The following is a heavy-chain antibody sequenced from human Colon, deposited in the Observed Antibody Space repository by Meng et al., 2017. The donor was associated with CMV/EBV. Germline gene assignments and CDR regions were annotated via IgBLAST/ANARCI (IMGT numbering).Heavy chain of an antibody. CDR2: ISSSGSTI. CDR3: ARERRGGSGFGY. D-gene: IGHD2-15*01. Sequence: GGSLRLSCAASGFTFNTYAMHWVRQAPGKGLEWVSYISSSGSTIYYADSVKGRFTISRDNAKNSLYLQMNSLRAEDTAVYYCARERRGGSGFGYWGQGTLVTVSS. V-gene: IGHV3-48*03. J-gene: IGHJ4*02. CDR1: GFTFNTYA.